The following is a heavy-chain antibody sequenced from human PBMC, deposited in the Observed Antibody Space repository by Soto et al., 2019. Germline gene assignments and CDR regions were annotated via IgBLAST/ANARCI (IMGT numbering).Heavy chain of an antibody. D-gene: IGHD3-10*01. V-gene: IGHV3-30-3*01. Sequence: QVQLVESGGGVVQAGRSLRLSCAASGFTFSSYAMHWVRQAPGKGLEWVAVISYDGSNKYYADSVKGRFTISRDNSKNTLYLQMNSLRAEDTAVYYCARQFYYGSGSSWGQGTLVTVSS. CDR2: ISYDGSNK. J-gene: IGHJ5*02. CDR3: ARQFYYGSGSS. CDR1: GFTFSSYA.